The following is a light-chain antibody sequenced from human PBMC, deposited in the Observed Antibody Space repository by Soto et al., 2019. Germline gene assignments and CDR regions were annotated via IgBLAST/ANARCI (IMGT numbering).Light chain of an antibody. CDR1: QSVSFNY. J-gene: IGKJ2*01. V-gene: IGKV3D-20*01. Sequence: EIVLTQSPGTLSLSPGEIATLSCGASQSVSFNYLAWYQQKVGLAPRLLIYDASRRDTGTPYRFSGSGSGTDFTITIIRLEHEDFAVYVCQQYESSPYTVGQGTNLEIK. CDR2: DAS. CDR3: QQYESSPYT.